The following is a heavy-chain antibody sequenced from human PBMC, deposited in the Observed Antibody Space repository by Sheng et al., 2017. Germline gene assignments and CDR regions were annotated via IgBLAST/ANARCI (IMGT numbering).Heavy chain of an antibody. CDR1: GFSFSGYT. J-gene: IGHJ6*03. V-gene: IGHV3-21*01. Sequence: EVQLVESGGGLVKPGGSLRLSCAASGFSFSGYTSELGPPGSREGTGSGSHPLLRVLLTVHYADSVKGRFTISRDDPKNSLYLQIDSLRAEDTAVYYCARDRYYFYYMDVWG. CDR2: LLRVLLTV. CDR3: ARDRYYFYYMDV.